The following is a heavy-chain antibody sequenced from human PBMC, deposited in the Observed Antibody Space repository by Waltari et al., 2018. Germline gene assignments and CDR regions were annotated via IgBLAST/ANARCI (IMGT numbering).Heavy chain of an antibody. J-gene: IGHJ6*02. V-gene: IGHV1-69*13. D-gene: IGHD6-6*01. CDR2: IIPRFNTP. CDR1: GGTFNSFA. Sequence: QLVQSGAEVKKPGSSVIVSCTASGGTFNSFALSWVRRAPGQGLEWMGGIIPRFNTPTYARKFQGRLTVTADESTSTAYMELNSLRSEDSALYYCATRIPSDHSGSFYYYGMDVWGQGTTVTVSS. CDR3: ATRIPSDHSGSFYYYGMDV.